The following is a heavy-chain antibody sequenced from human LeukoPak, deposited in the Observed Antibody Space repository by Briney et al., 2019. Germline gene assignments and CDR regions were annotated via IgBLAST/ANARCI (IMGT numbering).Heavy chain of an antibody. D-gene: IGHD1-26*01. Sequence: GGSLRLSCAASGFTFSSYSENWVRQAPGKGLEWVSSISSSSSYIYYADSVKGRFTISRDNAKNSLYLQMNSLRAEDTAVYYCARDLSDSGSFDYWGQGTLVTVSS. CDR2: ISSSSSYI. V-gene: IGHV3-21*01. CDR1: GFTFSSYS. CDR3: ARDLSDSGSFDY. J-gene: IGHJ4*02.